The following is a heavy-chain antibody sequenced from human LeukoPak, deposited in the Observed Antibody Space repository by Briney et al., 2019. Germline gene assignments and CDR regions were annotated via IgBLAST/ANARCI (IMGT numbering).Heavy chain of an antibody. CDR2: ISDDGSNK. V-gene: IGHV3-30*04. D-gene: IGHD6-13*01. CDR3: AKGGTGAAAGTNFDY. CDR1: GFTFRTYA. Sequence: PGGSLRLSCAASGFTFRTYAMNWVRQAPGKGLEWVAVISDDGSNKYYAESVKGQFTISRDNSKNTLYLQMNSLRAEDTAVYYCAKGGTGAAAGTNFDYWGQGTLVTVSS. J-gene: IGHJ4*02.